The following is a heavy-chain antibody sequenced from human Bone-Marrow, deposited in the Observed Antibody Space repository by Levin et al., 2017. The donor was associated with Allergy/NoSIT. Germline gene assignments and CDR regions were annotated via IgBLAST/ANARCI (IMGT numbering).Heavy chain of an antibody. V-gene: IGHV5-51*01. J-gene: IGHJ5*02. CDR3: ARQLGPGARGGWFDP. CDR1: GYTFIDYW. CDR2: IFPSDSDT. D-gene: IGHD2-2*01. Sequence: GESLKISCKGSGYTFIDYWIGWVRQMPGKGLEWMGIIFPSDSDTRYSTSFQGQVSFSVDKSNSTAYLHFSSLKASDTALYYCARQLGPGARGGWFDPWGQGTLVTVSS.